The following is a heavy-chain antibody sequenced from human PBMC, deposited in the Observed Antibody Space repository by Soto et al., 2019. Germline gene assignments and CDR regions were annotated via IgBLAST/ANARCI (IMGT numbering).Heavy chain of an antibody. V-gene: IGHV1-69*13. D-gene: IGHD3-22*01. J-gene: IGHJ5*02. CDR1: GGTFSSYA. CDR3: ARAYYYDTSGLVWFDP. CDR2: IIPIFGTA. Sequence: SVKVSCKASGGTFSSYAISWVRQAPGQGLEWMGGIIPIFGTANYAQKFQGRVTITADESTSTAYMELSSLRSEDTAVYYCARAYYYDTSGLVWFDPWGQGTLVTVSS.